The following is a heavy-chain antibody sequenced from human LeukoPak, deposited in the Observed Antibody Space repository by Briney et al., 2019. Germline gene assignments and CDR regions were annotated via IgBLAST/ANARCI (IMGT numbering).Heavy chain of an antibody. CDR2: INAGNGNT. Sequence: ASVKVSCKASGGTFSSYAISWVRQAPGQRLEWMGWINAGNGNTKYSQEFQGRVTITRDTSASTAYMELSSLRSEDMAVYYCARGVGAQKLLDYWGQGTLVTVSS. CDR3: ARGVGAQKLLDY. J-gene: IGHJ4*02. D-gene: IGHD1-26*01. V-gene: IGHV1-3*03. CDR1: GGTFSSYA.